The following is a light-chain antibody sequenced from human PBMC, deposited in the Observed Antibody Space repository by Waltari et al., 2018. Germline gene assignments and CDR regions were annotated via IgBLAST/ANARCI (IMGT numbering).Light chain of an antibody. CDR1: QRVKTY. V-gene: IGKV3-11*01. J-gene: IGKJ5*01. CDR2: DAS. CDR3: QQRSNWPIT. Sequence: EIVLTQSPATLSLSPGESATLSCRASQRVKTYLAWYQQKLGQSPRLLIYDASKRATGIPARFSGSGSGTDFTLTISSLEPDDFALYYCQQRSNWPITFGQGTRLEI.